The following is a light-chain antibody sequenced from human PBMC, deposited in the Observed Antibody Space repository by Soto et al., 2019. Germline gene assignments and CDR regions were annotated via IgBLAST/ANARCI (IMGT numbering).Light chain of an antibody. J-gene: IGKJ4*01. CDR1: RSVSRNF. CDR3: QKYGSSPPLT. CDR2: GAS. Sequence: EVVYTKSPGTLSLSPGGRATLSCRASRSVSRNFLAWYQQKPGQAPRLLIYGASSRAIGNPYRFSGGGSGTDFPRTIRRHETEDVAVYYCQKYGSSPPLTFGGGTKVEI. V-gene: IGKV3-20*01.